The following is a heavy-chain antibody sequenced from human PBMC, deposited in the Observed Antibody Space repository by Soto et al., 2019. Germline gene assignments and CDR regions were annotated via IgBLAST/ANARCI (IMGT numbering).Heavy chain of an antibody. D-gene: IGHD6-6*01. Sequence: QVQLQESGPGLVKPSETLSLTCTVSGGSMSSYYWNWIRQPPGKGLEWIGYIYNSGSTNYNPSLKSRLTPSVDTSKNHYTREVTCVIEEETVVYYCAAPHRYWGQGTLVTVSS. V-gene: IGHV4-59*01. CDR1: GGSMSSYY. J-gene: IGHJ4*02. CDR3: AAPHRY. CDR2: IYNSGST.